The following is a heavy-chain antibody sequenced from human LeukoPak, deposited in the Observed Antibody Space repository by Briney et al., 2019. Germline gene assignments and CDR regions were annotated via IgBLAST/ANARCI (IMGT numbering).Heavy chain of an antibody. Sequence: SETLSLTCTVSGGSISSGSYYWSWIRQPAGKGLEWIGRIYTSGSTNYNPSLKSRVTISIDTSKNQFSLKLSTVTAADTAVYYCARSGSGVWFDPWGQGTLVTVSS. D-gene: IGHD3-10*01. CDR1: GGSISSGSYY. CDR2: IYTSGST. J-gene: IGHJ5*02. CDR3: ARSGSGVWFDP. V-gene: IGHV4-61*02.